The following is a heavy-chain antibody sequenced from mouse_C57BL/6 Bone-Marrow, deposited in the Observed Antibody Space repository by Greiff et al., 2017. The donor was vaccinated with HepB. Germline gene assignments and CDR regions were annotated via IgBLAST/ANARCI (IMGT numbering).Heavy chain of an antibody. CDR3: ARPLYYYGSSYYAMDY. CDR1: GYTFTSYW. Sequence: VQLQQSGAELVKPGASVKLSCKASGYTFTSYWMHWVKQSPGQGLEWIGMIHPNSGSTNYNEKFKSKATLTVDKSSSTAYMQLSSLTSEDSAVYYCARPLYYYGSSYYAMDYWGQGTSVTVSS. J-gene: IGHJ4*01. V-gene: IGHV1-64*01. D-gene: IGHD1-1*01. CDR2: IHPNSGST.